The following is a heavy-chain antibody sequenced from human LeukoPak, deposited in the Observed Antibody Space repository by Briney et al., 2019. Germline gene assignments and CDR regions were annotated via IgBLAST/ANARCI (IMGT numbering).Heavy chain of an antibody. CDR1: GFTFNNYG. CDR2: IWYDGSNK. Sequence: PGRSLRLPYAASGFTFNNYGMHWVRQAPGKGLEWMALIWYDGSNKYYADSVKGRFTISRDNSKNTLYLQMNSLRAEDTAVYYCSREYFDWSRNYYYGMDVWGQGTTVTVSS. V-gene: IGHV3-33*01. J-gene: IGHJ6*02. D-gene: IGHD3-9*01. CDR3: SREYFDWSRNYYYGMDV.